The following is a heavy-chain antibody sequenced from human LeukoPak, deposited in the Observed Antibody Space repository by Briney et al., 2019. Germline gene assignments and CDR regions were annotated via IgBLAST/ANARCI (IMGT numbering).Heavy chain of an antibody. CDR3: AREESSTFDY. CDR1: GFTFSSYS. CDR2: ISSSGSYI. Sequence: GGSLRLSCAASGFTFSSYSMNWVRQAPGKGLEWVSSISSSGSYIYYADSVKGRFTISRDNAKNSLYLQMNSLRAEDTAVYYCAREESSTFDYWGQGTLVTVSS. V-gene: IGHV3-21*01. J-gene: IGHJ4*02.